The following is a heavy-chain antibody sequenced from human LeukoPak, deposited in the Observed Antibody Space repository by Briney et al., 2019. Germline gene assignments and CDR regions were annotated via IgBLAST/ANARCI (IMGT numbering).Heavy chain of an antibody. Sequence: SETLSLTCTVSGGSISSGDYYWSWIRQPPGKGLEWIGYIYYSGSTNYNPSLKSRVTISVDTSKNQFSLKLSSVTAADTAVYYCARDYDVLTAYSGFDYWGQGTLVTVSS. V-gene: IGHV4-61*08. D-gene: IGHD3-9*01. CDR3: ARDYDVLTAYSGFDY. J-gene: IGHJ4*02. CDR1: GGSISSGDYY. CDR2: IYYSGST.